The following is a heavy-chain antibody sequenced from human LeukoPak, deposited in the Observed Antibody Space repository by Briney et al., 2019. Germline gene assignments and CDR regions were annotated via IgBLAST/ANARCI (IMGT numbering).Heavy chain of an antibody. CDR2: IYYSGST. CDR1: GGSISSYY. Sequence: PSETPSLTCTVSGGSISSYYWSWIRQPPGKGLEWIGYIYYSGSTNYNPSLKSRVTISVDTSKNQFSLKLSSVTAADTAVYYCAGYSGSLSSIDYWGQGTLVTVSS. D-gene: IGHD1-26*01. J-gene: IGHJ4*02. V-gene: IGHV4-59*01. CDR3: AGYSGSLSSIDY.